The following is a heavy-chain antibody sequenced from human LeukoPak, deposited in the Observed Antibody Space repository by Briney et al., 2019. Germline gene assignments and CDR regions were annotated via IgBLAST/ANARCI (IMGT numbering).Heavy chain of an antibody. CDR2: IKSRTDGGTA. CDR3: TTDLSYDFVRGTSGY. CDR1: GFTFSNAW. D-gene: IGHD3-16*01. V-gene: IGHV3-15*01. J-gene: IGHJ4*02. Sequence: GGSLRLSCAASGFTFSNAWMSWVRQAPGKGLEWVGRIKSRTDGGTAEHAAPVKGRFTISRDDSKNTLYLQMNSLKTDDTAVYYCTTDLSYDFVRGTSGYWGQGTLVTVSS.